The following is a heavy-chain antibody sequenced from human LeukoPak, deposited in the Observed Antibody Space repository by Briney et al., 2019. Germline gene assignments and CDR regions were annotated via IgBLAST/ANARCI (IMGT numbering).Heavy chain of an antibody. CDR3: ARGVEYSSPGVDYYYYYMDV. J-gene: IGHJ6*03. CDR1: GYTFTSYD. CDR2: MNPNSGNT. V-gene: IGHV1-8*01. Sequence: ASVKVSCKASGYTFTSYDINWVRQATGQGLEWMGWMNPNSGNTGYAQKFQGRVTMTRNTSISTAHMELSSLRSEDTAVYYCARGVEYSSPGVDYYYYYMDVWGKGTTVTVSS. D-gene: IGHD6-6*01.